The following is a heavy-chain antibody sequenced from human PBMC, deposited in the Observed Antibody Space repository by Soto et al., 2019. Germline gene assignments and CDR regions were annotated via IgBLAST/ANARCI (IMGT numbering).Heavy chain of an antibody. CDR1: GFTFDDYA. CDR2: ISWNSGSI. J-gene: IGHJ4*02. V-gene: IGHV3-9*01. CDR3: AKLLDSSGWYGSLDY. D-gene: IGHD6-19*01. Sequence: GGSLRLSCAASGFTFDDYAMHWVRQAPGKGLEWVSGISWNSGSIGYADSVKGRFTISRDNAKNSLYLQMNSLRAEDTALYYCAKLLDSSGWYGSLDYCGQGNLVPVSS.